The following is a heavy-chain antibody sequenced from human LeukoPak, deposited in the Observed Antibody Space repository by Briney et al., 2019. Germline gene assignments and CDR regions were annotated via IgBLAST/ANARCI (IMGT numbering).Heavy chain of an antibody. D-gene: IGHD3-10*01. CDR1: GSSISSYY. Sequence: SETLSLTCTVSGSSISSYYWSWIRQPPGKGLEWIGYIYYSGSTNYNPSLKSRVTISVDTSKNQFSLKLSSVTAADTAVYYCARRRGYYYNNWFDPWGQGTLVTVSS. J-gene: IGHJ5*02. CDR2: IYYSGST. CDR3: ARRRGYYYNNWFDP. V-gene: IGHV4-59*01.